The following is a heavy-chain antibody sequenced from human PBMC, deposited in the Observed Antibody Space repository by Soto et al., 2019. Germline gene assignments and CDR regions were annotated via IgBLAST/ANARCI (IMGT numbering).Heavy chain of an antibody. D-gene: IGHD6-13*01. CDR1: GYTLTELS. CDR3: ATSPTTSSIAAAGTRYYYGMDV. CDR2: FDPEDGET. Sequence: ASVKVSCKVSGYTLTELSMHWVRQAPGKGLEWMGGFDPEDGETIYAQKFQGRVTRTEDTSTDTAYMELSSLSSEDTAVYYWATSPTTSSIAAAGTRYYYGMDVWGQGTTVTVSS. J-gene: IGHJ6*02. V-gene: IGHV1-24*01.